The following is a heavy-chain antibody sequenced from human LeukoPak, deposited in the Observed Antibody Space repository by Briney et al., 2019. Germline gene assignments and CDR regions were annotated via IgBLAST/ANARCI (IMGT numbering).Heavy chain of an antibody. Sequence: SETLSLTCTVSGGSIRSSYYYWSWIRQPPGKGLEWIGYIYYSGSTYYSPSLKSRVTISVDTSKNQFSLKLSSVTAADTAVYYCARAGFSGRVYYFDYWGQGTLVTVSS. CDR2: IYYSGST. CDR3: ARAGFSGRVYYFDY. V-gene: IGHV4-30-4*01. D-gene: IGHD1-26*01. CDR1: GGSIRSSYYY. J-gene: IGHJ4*02.